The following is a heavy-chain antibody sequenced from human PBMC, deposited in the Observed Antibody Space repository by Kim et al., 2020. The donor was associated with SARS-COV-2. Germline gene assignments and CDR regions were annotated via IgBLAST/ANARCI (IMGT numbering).Heavy chain of an antibody. CDR2: INHSGST. V-gene: IGHV4-34*01. J-gene: IGHJ6*02. CDR1: GGSFSGYY. D-gene: IGHD6-19*01. CDR3: ARAPRPTRQWPSYYYYYGMDV. Sequence: SETLSLTCAVYGGSFSGYYWSWIRQPPGKGLEWIGEINHSGSTNYNPSLKSRVTISVDTSKNQFSLKLSSVTAADTAVYYCARAPRPTRQWPSYYYYYGMDVWGQGTTVTVSS.